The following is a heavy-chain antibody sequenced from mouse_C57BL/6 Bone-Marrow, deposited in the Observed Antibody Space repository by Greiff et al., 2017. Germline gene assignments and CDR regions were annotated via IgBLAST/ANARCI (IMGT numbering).Heavy chain of an antibody. D-gene: IGHD1-1*01. CDR3: ARIPYYGSSYAMDY. Sequence: QVTLKESGPGILQPSQTLSLTCSFSGFSLSTFGMGVGWIRQPSGKGLEWLAHIWWDDDKYYNPALKSRLTISKDTAKNQVFLKIANVDTADTATYYCARIPYYGSSYAMDYWGQGTSVTVSS. CDR2: IWWDDDK. CDR1: GFSLSTFGMG. V-gene: IGHV8-8*01. J-gene: IGHJ4*01.